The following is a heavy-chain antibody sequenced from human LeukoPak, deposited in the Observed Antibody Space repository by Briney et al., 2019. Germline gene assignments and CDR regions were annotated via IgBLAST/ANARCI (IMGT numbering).Heavy chain of an antibody. CDR2: IWYDGSNK. D-gene: IGHD2/OR15-2a*01. CDR1: GFTFSSYG. J-gene: IGHJ5*02. Sequence: PGRSLRLSCAASGFTFSSYGMHWVRQAPGKGLEWVAVIWYDGSNKYYADSVKGRFTISRDNSKNTLYQQMNSLRAEDTAVYYCARDFSATNWFDPWGQGTLVTVSS. V-gene: IGHV3-33*01. CDR3: ARDFSATNWFDP.